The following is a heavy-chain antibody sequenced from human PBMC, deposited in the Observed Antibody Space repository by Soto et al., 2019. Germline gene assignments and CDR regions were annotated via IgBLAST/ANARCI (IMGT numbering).Heavy chain of an antibody. CDR2: IYWDDDK. V-gene: IGHV2-5*02. J-gene: IGHJ5*02. CDR1: GFSLSTSGVG. CDR3: AHSLIGYYYDSSGSNWFDP. D-gene: IGHD3-22*01. Sequence: QITLKESGPTLVKPTQTLTLTCTFSGFSLSTSGVGVGWIRQPPGKALEWLALIYWDDDKRYSPSLKSRLTITKDTPXKXVLXTMTNMDPVDTDTYYCAHSLIGYYYDSSGSNWFDPWGQGTLVTVSS.